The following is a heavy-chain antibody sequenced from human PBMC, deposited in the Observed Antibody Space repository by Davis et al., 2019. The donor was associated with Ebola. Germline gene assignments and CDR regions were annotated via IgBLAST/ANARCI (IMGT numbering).Heavy chain of an antibody. Sequence: GGSLRLSCAASGFTFSSYGMHWVRQAPGKGLEWVAVIWYDGSNKYYADSVKGRFTISRDNSKNTLYLQMNSLRAEDTAVYYCAREDYGDYYFDYWGQGTLVTVSS. V-gene: IGHV3-33*08. CDR3: AREDYGDYYFDY. J-gene: IGHJ4*02. CDR1: GFTFSSYG. CDR2: IWYDGSNK. D-gene: IGHD4-17*01.